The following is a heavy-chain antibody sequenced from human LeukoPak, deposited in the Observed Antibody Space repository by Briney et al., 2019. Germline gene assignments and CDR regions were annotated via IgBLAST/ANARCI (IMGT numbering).Heavy chain of an antibody. CDR3: ARGRYGAAAGITKNYYYYYMDV. Sequence: SETLSLTCTVSGGSISSGSYYWSWVRQPVGKGLEWIGRIYTSGSTNYNPSLKSRVTISVDTSKNQFSLKLSSVTAADTAVYYCARGRYGAAAGITKNYYYYYMDVWGKGTTVTISS. V-gene: IGHV4-61*02. J-gene: IGHJ6*03. CDR2: IYTSGST. CDR1: GGSISSGSYY. D-gene: IGHD6-13*01.